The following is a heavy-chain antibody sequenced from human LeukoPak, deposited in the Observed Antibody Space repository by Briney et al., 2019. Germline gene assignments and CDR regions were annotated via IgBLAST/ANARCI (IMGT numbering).Heavy chain of an antibody. CDR3: ARGYYDFWSGYRIRYFDY. Sequence: GGSLRLSCAASGFTFSSYWMSWVRQAPGKGLEWVANIKQDGSEKYYVDSVKGRFTISRDNAKNSLYLQMNSLRAEDTAVYYCARGYYDFWSGYRIRYFDYWGQGTLVTVSS. J-gene: IGHJ4*02. D-gene: IGHD3-3*01. CDR2: IKQDGSEK. V-gene: IGHV3-7*04. CDR1: GFTFSSYW.